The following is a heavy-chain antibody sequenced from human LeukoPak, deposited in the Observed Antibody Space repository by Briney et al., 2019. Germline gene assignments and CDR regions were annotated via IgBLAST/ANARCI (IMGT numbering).Heavy chain of an antibody. V-gene: IGHV3-23*01. J-gene: IGHJ3*02. CDR3: AKDRGYSYGDAFDI. Sequence: PGGSLRLSCAASGFTFDDSVMSWVRHAPGKGLEWVSAISGSGGSTYYADSVKGRFTISRDNSKNTLYLQMNSLRAEDTAVYYCAKDRGYSYGDAFDIWGQGTMVTVSS. CDR2: ISGSGGST. CDR1: GFTFDDSV. D-gene: IGHD5-18*01.